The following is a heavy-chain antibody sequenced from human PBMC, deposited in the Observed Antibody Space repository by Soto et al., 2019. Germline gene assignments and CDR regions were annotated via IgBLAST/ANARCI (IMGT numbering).Heavy chain of an antibody. Sequence: ASVKVSCKASGYTFTSYAMHWVRQAPGQRLEWMGWINAGNGNTKYSQKFQGRVTITRDTSASTAYMELSSLRSEDTAVYYCARARQSYSSSWYRYYFDYWGQGTLVTVSS. CDR2: INAGNGNT. D-gene: IGHD6-13*01. V-gene: IGHV1-3*01. CDR3: ARARQSYSSSWYRYYFDY. CDR1: GYTFTSYA. J-gene: IGHJ4*02.